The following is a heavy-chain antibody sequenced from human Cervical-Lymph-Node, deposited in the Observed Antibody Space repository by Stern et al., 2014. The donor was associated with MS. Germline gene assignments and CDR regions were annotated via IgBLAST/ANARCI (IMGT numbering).Heavy chain of an antibody. CDR2: ITPVFGTT. J-gene: IGHJ4*02. Sequence: VQLEESGAEVMKPGSSVRVSCKASGDTFSSYAINWVRQAPGQGLEWMGWITPVFGTTSYAQKFQGRVTITADKSTNTAYMELMTLKSEDTAVYYCARGGGLVDYFDYWGQGTLVSVSS. CDR1: GDTFSSYA. V-gene: IGHV1-69*06. D-gene: IGHD1-26*01. CDR3: ARGGGLVDYFDY.